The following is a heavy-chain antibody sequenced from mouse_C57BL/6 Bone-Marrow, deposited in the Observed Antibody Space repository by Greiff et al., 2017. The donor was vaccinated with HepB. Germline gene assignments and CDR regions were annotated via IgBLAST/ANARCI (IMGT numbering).Heavy chain of an antibody. CDR2: IDPENGNT. CDR3: ARSWGNYFDY. J-gene: IGHJ2*01. V-gene: IGHV14-4*01. Sequence: EVQLQQSGAELVRPGASVKLSCTASGFNIKDDYMHWVKQRPEQGLEWIGWIDPENGNTKYAPKFQGKATITADTSSNTAYLQLSSLTSEDTAIYYCARSWGNYFDYWGQGTTLTVSS. CDR1: GFNIKDDY.